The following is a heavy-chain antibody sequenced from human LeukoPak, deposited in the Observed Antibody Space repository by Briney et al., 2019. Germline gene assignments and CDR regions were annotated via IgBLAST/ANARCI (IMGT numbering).Heavy chain of an antibody. CDR2: ISYSGST. CDR3: ASKVYCGSSY. J-gene: IGHJ4*02. V-gene: IGHV4-59*07. Sequence: SDTLSLTCTVSGGSISSYYWSWIRQPPGKGLEWIGYISYSGSTYYNPSLKSRVTISIDTSKKQFSLKLSSVTAADTAVYYCASKVYCGSSYWGQGTLVTVSS. D-gene: IGHD1-26*01. CDR1: GGSISSYY.